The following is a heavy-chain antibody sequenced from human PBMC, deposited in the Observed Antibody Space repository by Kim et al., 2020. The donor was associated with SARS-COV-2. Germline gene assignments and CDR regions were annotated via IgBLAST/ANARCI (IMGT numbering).Heavy chain of an antibody. CDR2: ISDRGTTT. V-gene: IGHV3-11*01. CDR3: ARGFYSGYDYGLDV. J-gene: IGHJ6*02. D-gene: IGHD4-4*01. Sequence: GGSLRLSCAASGFDFSDYYMTWIRHTPGKGLEWLSYISDRGTTTYYADSAKARFTISRDNAKKSLFLQMISVRVEDTALYYCARGFYSGYDYGLDVWGQGTTVSVSS. CDR1: GFDFSDYY.